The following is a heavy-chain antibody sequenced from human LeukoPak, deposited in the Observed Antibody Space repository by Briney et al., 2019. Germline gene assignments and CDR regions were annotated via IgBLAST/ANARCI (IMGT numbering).Heavy chain of an antibody. CDR2: IYYSGST. CDR3: ARTTYYYDISGYSYYFDD. D-gene: IGHD3-22*01. Sequence: SETLSHTCTVSGGSISSYYWSWLRQPPGKGLEWIGYIYYSGSTNYNPSLKSRVTISVDTSKNQFSLKLSSVTAADTAVYHCARTTYYYDISGYSYYFDDWGQGTLVTVSS. V-gene: IGHV4-59*01. J-gene: IGHJ4*02. CDR1: GGSISSYY.